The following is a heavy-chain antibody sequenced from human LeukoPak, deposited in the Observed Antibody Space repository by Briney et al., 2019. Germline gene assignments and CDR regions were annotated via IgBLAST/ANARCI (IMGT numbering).Heavy chain of an antibody. D-gene: IGHD3-22*01. J-gene: IGHJ4*02. Sequence: ASVKVSCKASGYTFTSYGISWVRQAPGQGLEWMGWISAYNGNTNYAQKLQGRVTMTTDTSTSTAYMELSSLRSEDTAVYYCARDLRFDYYDSSGLDYWGQGTLVTVSS. CDR3: ARDLRFDYYDSSGLDY. CDR2: ISAYNGNT. CDR1: GYTFTSYG. V-gene: IGHV1-18*01.